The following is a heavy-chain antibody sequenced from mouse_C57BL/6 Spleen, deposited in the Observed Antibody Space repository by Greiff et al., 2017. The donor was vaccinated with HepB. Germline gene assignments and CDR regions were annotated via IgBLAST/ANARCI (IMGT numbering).Heavy chain of an antibody. CDR3: ARGVNYYGSSYEYYFDY. Sequence: EVKLVESGGGLVKPGGSLKLSCAASGFTFSDYGIHWVRQAPEKGLEWVAYISSGSSTIYYADTVKGRFTISRDNAKNTLFLQMTSLRSEDTAMYYCARGVNYYGSSYEYYFDYWGQGTTLTVSS. D-gene: IGHD1-1*01. CDR2: ISSGSSTI. CDR1: GFTFSDYG. V-gene: IGHV5-17*01. J-gene: IGHJ2*01.